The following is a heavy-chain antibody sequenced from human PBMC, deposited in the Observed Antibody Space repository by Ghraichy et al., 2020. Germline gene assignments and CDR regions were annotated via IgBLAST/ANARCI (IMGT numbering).Heavy chain of an antibody. J-gene: IGHJ4*02. D-gene: IGHD4-17*01. CDR3: AKDRNYGDYGLVYFLDY. CDR1: GFTFRSYG. V-gene: IGHV3-30*18. Sequence: GGSLRLSCAASGFTFRSYGMHWVRQAPGKGLEWVAVISYDGSNKYYADSVKGRFTISRDNSKNTLYLEMNSLRGEDTAVYYCAKDRNYGDYGLVYFLDYWGQGTPVTVSS. CDR2: ISYDGSNK.